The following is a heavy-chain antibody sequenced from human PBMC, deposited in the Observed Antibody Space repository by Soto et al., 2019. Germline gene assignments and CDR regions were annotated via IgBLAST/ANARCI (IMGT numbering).Heavy chain of an antibody. CDR2: IIPICGTA. Sequence: QVQLVQSGAEVKKPGSSVKVSCKASGGTFSSYAISWVRQAPGQGLEWMGGIIPICGTANYAQKFQGRVTITADESPSKGYMELSSLRSEDTAVYYCARDYDRSGYYYDRTYYFDYWGQGTLVTVSS. CDR1: GGTFSSYA. D-gene: IGHD3-22*01. CDR3: ARDYDRSGYYYDRTYYFDY. J-gene: IGHJ4*02. V-gene: IGHV1-69*12.